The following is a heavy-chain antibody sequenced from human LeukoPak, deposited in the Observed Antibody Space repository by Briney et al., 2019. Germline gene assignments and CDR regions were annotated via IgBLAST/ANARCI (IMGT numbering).Heavy chain of an antibody. CDR3: AKGARWYYGSGSWWDV. CDR1: GFTFSSYA. V-gene: IGHV3-23*01. D-gene: IGHD3-10*01. Sequence: GGSLRLSCAASGFTFSSYAMSWVRQAPGKGLEWVSAISGSGGSTYYADSVKGRFTISRDNSKNTLYLQMNSLRAEDTAVYYCAKGARWYYGSGSWWDVWGKGTTVTVSS. CDR2: ISGSGGST. J-gene: IGHJ6*04.